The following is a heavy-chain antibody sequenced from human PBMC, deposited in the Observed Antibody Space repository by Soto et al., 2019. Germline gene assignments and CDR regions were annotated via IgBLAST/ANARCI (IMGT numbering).Heavy chain of an antibody. CDR1: GFTFSSYG. J-gene: IGHJ5*02. CDR2: ISYHGINT. Sequence: QVQLVESGGGVVQPGGSLRLSCAASGFTFSSYGMHLVRQAPGKGLEWVAVISYHGINTHYADSVKGRFTISRDNYKNTLYLHMNSLRPEDTAVYYCAKTGDSGYDWGWFDPWGQGTLVTVSS. V-gene: IGHV3-30*18. D-gene: IGHD5-12*01. CDR3: AKTGDSGYDWGWFDP.